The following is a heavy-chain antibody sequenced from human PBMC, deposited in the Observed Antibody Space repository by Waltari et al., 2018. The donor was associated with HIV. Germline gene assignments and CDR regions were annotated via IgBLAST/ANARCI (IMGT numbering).Heavy chain of an antibody. D-gene: IGHD6-19*01. V-gene: IGHV4-61*02. CDR3: ARVSLAGWFDP. CDR1: GGSISRGSYS. J-gene: IGHJ5*02. CDR2: VYTSGTT. Sequence: QVQLQESGPGLVNPSQTLSLTCTVSGGSISRGSYSWGWIRQPAGKGLEWIGRVYTSGTTNYNPSLKSRVTISVDTSKNQISLKMRSVTAADTAVYYCARVSLAGWFDPWGQGTLVTVSS.